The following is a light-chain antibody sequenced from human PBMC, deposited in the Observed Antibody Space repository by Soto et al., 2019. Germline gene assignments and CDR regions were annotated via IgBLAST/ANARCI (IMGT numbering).Light chain of an antibody. CDR3: QQSYSTPLT. CDR2: DAS. J-gene: IGKJ4*01. CDR1: QSISSY. Sequence: DIQMTQSPSSLSASVGDRVTITCRASQSISSYLNWYQQKPGKAPKLLIYDASSLETGVPSRFSGSGSGTDFTLTISSLQPEDFATYYCQQSYSTPLTFGGGTKVDTK. V-gene: IGKV1-39*01.